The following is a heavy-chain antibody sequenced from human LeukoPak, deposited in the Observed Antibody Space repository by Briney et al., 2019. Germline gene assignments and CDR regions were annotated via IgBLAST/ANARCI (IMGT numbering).Heavy chain of an antibody. CDR3: ARDAHEQWSVLGVYHYGFVV. CDR2: IKSDGSEE. CDR1: GLTLNRYW. D-gene: IGHD6-19*01. V-gene: IGHV3-7*04. Sequence: GRSLRLSCAVSGLTLNRYWMRWVRHAPARGLEWVAQIKSDGSEEYYADSVRGRFTISRHNAKRSLYLQLNSLGVEDTAVYYCARDAHEQWSVLGVYHYGFVVWAQEPTLSVSS. J-gene: IGHJ6*02.